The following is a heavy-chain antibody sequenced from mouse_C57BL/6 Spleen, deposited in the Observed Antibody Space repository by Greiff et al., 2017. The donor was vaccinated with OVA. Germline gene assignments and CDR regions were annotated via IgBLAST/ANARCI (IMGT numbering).Heavy chain of an antibody. Sequence: QVQLQQSGPELVKPGASVKISCKASGYAFSSSWMNWVKQRPGKGLEWIGRIYPGDGDTNYNGKFKGKATLTADKSSSTAYMQLSSLTSEDSAVYFGAREEDGSSSYYAMDYWGQGTSVTVSS. CDR2: IYPGDGDT. CDR1: GYAFSSSW. CDR3: AREEDGSSSYYAMDY. J-gene: IGHJ4*01. D-gene: IGHD1-1*01. V-gene: IGHV1-82*01.